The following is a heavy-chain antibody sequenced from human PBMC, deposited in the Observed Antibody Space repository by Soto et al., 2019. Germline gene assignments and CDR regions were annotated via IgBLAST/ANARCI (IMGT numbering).Heavy chain of an antibody. CDR2: ISGSGGST. CDR3: AKKPRYFDWLDY. D-gene: IGHD3-9*01. J-gene: IGHJ4*02. V-gene: IGHV3-23*01. Sequence: GRALRLSCAASGFTFSTYAMSWVRQAPGKGLEWVSTISGSGGSTYYADSVKGRFTISRDNSKNTLYLQMNSLRAEDTAVYYCAKKPRYFDWLDYWGQGTLVTGSS. CDR1: GFTFSTYA.